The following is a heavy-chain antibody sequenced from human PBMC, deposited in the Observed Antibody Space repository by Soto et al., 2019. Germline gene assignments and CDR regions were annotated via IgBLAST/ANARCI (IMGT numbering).Heavy chain of an antibody. J-gene: IGHJ3*02. CDR3: ARGVGGSRDDAFDI. Sequence: SETLSLTCAVYGGSFSGYYWSWIRQPPGKGLEWIGEINHSGSTNYNPSLKSRVTISVDTSKNQFSLKLSSVTAADTAVYYCARGVGGSRDDAFDIWGQGTMVTVSS. CDR1: GGSFSGYY. D-gene: IGHD3-10*01. CDR2: INHSGST. V-gene: IGHV4-34*01.